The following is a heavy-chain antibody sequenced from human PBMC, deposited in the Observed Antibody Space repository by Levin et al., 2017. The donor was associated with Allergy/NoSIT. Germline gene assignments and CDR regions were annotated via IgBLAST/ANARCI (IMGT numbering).Heavy chain of an antibody. V-gene: IGHV3-33*01. CDR1: GFTFSSYG. D-gene: IGHD2-15*01. CDR2: IWYDGSNK. CDR3: ARVGIGVVAATYYYYGMDV. J-gene: IGHJ6*02. Sequence: GGSLRLSCAASGFTFSSYGMHWVRQAPGKGLEWVAVIWYDGSNKYYADSVKGRFTISRDNSKNTLYLQMNSLRAEDTAVYYCARVGIGVVAATYYYYGMDVWGQGTTVTVSS.